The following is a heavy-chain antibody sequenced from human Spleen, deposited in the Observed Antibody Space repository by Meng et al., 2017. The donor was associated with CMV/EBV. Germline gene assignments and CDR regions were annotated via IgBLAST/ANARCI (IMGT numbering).Heavy chain of an antibody. J-gene: IGHJ4*02. V-gene: IGHV6-1*01. Sequence: SQTLSLTCALSGDSVSSNSGAWNWIRQSPSRGLEWLGRTYYRSKWYRDYAVSVKSRITINADTSKNQFSLQLSSVTPEDTAVYYCSGDGSGWFYFDHWGRGTLVTVSS. CDR3: SGDGSGWFYFDH. CDR2: TYYRSKWYR. D-gene: IGHD6-19*01. CDR1: GDSVSSNSGA.